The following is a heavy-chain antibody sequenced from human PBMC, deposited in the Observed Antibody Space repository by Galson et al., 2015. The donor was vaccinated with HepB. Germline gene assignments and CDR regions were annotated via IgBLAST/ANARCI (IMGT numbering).Heavy chain of an antibody. J-gene: IGHJ4*02. CDR3: TRDTRVPNH. CDR1: GFTFTDHY. CDR2: ISSTSSDT. Sequence: SLRLSCAASGFTFTDHYMSWFRQAPGKGLECLSYISSTSSDTNYADSVKSRFTISRDNAKKSLYLQMNDLRVEDTAVYYCTRDTRVPNHWGQGTLVTVSS. V-gene: IGHV3-11*06. D-gene: IGHD2-15*01.